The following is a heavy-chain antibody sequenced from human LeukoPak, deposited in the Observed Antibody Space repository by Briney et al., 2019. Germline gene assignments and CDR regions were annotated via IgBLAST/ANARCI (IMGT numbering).Heavy chain of an antibody. CDR3: ARGFRNGPFDC. J-gene: IGHJ4*02. V-gene: IGHV3-20*04. D-gene: IGHD2-8*01. CDR2: INRNGGST. CDR1: GFTFDDYG. Sequence: GGSLRLSCEASGFTFDDYGMSWVRQPPGKGLEWVSGINRNGGSTDYADSVKGRFTISRDNAKNSHFLQMNSLRVEDTALYYCARGFRNGPFDCWGQGALVTVSS.